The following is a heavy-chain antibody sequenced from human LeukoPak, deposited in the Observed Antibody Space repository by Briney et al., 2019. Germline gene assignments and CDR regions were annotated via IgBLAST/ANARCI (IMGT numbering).Heavy chain of an antibody. CDR1: GYTFTSYA. Sequence: GASVKVSCKASGYTFTSYAMNWVRQAPGQGLEWMGWINTNTGNPTYAQGFTGRFVFSLDTSVSTAYLQISSLKAEDTAVYYCARGPVARRYYYMDVWGKGTTVTVSS. CDR3: ARGPVARRYYYMDV. V-gene: IGHV7-4-1*02. J-gene: IGHJ6*03. CDR2: INTNTGNP. D-gene: IGHD6-19*01.